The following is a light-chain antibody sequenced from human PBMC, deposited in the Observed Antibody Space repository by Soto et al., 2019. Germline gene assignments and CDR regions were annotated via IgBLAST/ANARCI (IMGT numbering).Light chain of an antibody. CDR1: QSVSSN. CDR3: HQYNFWPT. Sequence: EIVMTQSPATLSVSPGERATLSCRASQSVSSNLSWYQQKPGQSPRLLIYGTSTRATGIPARFSGSGSGTEFTLTISSLQSEDFAVYDCHQYNFWPTFGQGTKVDIK. CDR2: GTS. J-gene: IGKJ1*01. V-gene: IGKV3-15*01.